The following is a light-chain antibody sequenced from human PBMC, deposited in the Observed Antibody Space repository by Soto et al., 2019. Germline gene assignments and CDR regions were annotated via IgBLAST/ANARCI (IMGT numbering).Light chain of an antibody. J-gene: IGLJ1*01. Sequence: QSALTQPRSVSGSPGQSVTISCTGTSSDVGGYNYVSWYQQHPGKAPKLIIYDVNKRPSGVPDRFSGSKSGNTASLTISGLQAEDEADYYCCSYGGTYTYVFGTGTKVTVL. CDR3: CSYGGTYTYV. CDR1: SSDVGGYNY. CDR2: DVN. V-gene: IGLV2-11*01.